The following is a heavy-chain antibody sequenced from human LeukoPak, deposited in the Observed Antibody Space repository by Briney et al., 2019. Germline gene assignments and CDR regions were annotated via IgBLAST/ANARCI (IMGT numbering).Heavy chain of an antibody. CDR1: GGSFSGYY. D-gene: IGHD1-26*01. CDR3: ARLGSRYISPS. J-gene: IGHJ5*02. Sequence: SETLSLTCAVYGGSFSGYYWSWIRQPPGKGLEWIGEINHSGSTNYNPSLKSRVTISVDTSKNQFSLKLSSVTAADTAVYYCARLGSRYISPSWGQGTLVTVSS. V-gene: IGHV4-34*01. CDR2: INHSGST.